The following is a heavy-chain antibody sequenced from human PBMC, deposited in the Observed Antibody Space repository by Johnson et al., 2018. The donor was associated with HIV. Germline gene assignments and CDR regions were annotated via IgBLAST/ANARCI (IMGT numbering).Heavy chain of an antibody. Sequence: VQLVESGGGLVQPGGSLRLSCAASGFIFSRSWMHWVRQVPGKGLVWVSRSNSDGSRTTYADSVKGRFTISSDKAKNTLHLQMNSLRAEDTAVYYCAKVAVATAAGGVALDIWGPGTMGTVSS. CDR1: GFIFSRSW. J-gene: IGHJ3*02. CDR2: SNSDGSRT. CDR3: AKVAVATAAGGVALDI. V-gene: IGHV3-74*01. D-gene: IGHD6-13*01.